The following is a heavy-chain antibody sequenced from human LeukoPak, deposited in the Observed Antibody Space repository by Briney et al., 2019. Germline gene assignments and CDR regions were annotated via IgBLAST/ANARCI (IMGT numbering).Heavy chain of an antibody. CDR3: AKDDDWGRYKH. D-gene: IGHD3-16*01. J-gene: IGHJ1*01. CDR1: GLTVRNNF. Sequence: GGSPRLSCAASGLTVRNNFMSWVRQAPGRGLGWVSVIYSDGSTYYEDSVKGRFTISRDTSKNTLSLQMNSLSVEDTAVYYCAKDDDWGRYKHWGQGTLVTVSS. V-gene: IGHV3-53*01. CDR2: IYSDGST.